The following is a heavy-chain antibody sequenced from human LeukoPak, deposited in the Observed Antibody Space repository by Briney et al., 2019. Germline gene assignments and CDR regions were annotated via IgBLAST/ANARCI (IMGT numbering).Heavy chain of an antibody. CDR3: ARSMYYYGSGIDP. J-gene: IGHJ5*02. Sequence: GGSLRLSCAASGFTFSSYGMHWVRQAPGKGLEWVAFIRYDGSNKYYADSVKGRSTISRDNSKNTLYLQMNSLRAEDTAVYYCARSMYYYGSGIDPWGQGTLVTVSS. CDR2: IRYDGSNK. D-gene: IGHD3-10*01. CDR1: GFTFSSYG. V-gene: IGHV3-30*02.